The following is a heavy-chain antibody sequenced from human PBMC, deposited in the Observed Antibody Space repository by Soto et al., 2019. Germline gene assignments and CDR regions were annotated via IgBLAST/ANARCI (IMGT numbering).Heavy chain of an antibody. CDR1: GFTFSSYA. CDR3: ARSIAAASYLDY. V-gene: IGHV3-30-3*01. Sequence: GGSLRLSCAASGFTFSSYAMHWVRQAPGKGLEWVAVISYDGSNKYYADSVKGRFTISRDNSKNTLYLQMNSLRAEDTAVYYCARSIAAASYLDYWGQGTLVTVSS. D-gene: IGHD6-13*01. J-gene: IGHJ4*02. CDR2: ISYDGSNK.